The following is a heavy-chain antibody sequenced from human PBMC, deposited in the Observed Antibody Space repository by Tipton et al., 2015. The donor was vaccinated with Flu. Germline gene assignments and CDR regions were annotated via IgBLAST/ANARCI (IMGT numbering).Heavy chain of an antibody. CDR3: ARDPSLGMPDYFDS. Sequence: TLSLTCTVSGGFFSSYYWNWIRQPPGKGLEWIGYIYHNQYTKYKPSLNSRVTISVDASMSQFFLHVTSVTAADTAVYYCARDPSLGMPDYFDSWGQGILVTASS. CDR1: GGFFSSYY. V-gene: IGHV4-59*12. J-gene: IGHJ4*02. CDR2: IYHNQYT. D-gene: IGHD2-2*01.